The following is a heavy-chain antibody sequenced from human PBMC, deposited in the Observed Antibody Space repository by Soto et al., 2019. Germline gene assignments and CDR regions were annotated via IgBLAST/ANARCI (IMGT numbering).Heavy chain of an antibody. V-gene: IGHV1-18*01. CDR1: GYTFIRYG. Sequence: QVQLAQSGGEVKKPGASVKVSCKASGYTFIRYGINWVRQAPGQGLQWMGWISPYNDNTNYGQKVQGRVTVTADTSTRTVYMELRNLRSDDTAVYYCARGLFLNEYYSKLYDYGMDVWGQGTTVIVSS. J-gene: IGHJ6*02. D-gene: IGHD4-4*01. CDR3: ARGLFLNEYYSKLYDYGMDV. CDR2: ISPYNDNT.